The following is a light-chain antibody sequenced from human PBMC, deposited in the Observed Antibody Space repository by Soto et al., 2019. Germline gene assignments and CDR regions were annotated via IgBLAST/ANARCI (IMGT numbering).Light chain of an antibody. CDR1: SSNIGAGYD. Sequence: QSVLTQPPSVSGAPGQRLTISCTGXSSNIGAGYDVHWYQQFPGTAPKLLIFGDINRPSGVPDRFSASKSGTSASLAITGLQAEDEADYYCQSYDSVMRASVFGGGTKLTVL. J-gene: IGLJ2*01. CDR2: GDI. V-gene: IGLV1-40*01. CDR3: QSYDSVMRASV.